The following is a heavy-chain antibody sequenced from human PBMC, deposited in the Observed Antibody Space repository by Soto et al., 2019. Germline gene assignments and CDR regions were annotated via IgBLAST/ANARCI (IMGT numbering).Heavy chain of an antibody. Sequence: GGSLRLSCAASGFTFSGSAMHWVRQASGKGLEWVGRIRSKANSYATAYAASVKGRFTISRDDSKNTAYLQMNSLKTEDTAVYYCTRGFTIFGVVINMDVWGKGTTVAVSS. D-gene: IGHD3-3*01. J-gene: IGHJ6*03. CDR3: TRGFTIFGVVINMDV. V-gene: IGHV3-73*01. CDR2: IRSKANSYAT. CDR1: GFTFSGSA.